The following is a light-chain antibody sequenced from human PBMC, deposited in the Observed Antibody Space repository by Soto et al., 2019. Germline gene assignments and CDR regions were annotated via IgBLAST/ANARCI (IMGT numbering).Light chain of an antibody. J-gene: IGLJ1*01. Sequence: QSALTQPPSASGSPGQSVTISCTGTSSDVGGYKFVSWYQQHPGKAPKILIYEVTQRPSGVPDRFSGSKSGNTASLTVSGLQAEDDADYYCSSYAGSNMGVFGTGTKLTVL. CDR2: EVT. CDR3: SSYAGSNMGV. V-gene: IGLV2-8*01. CDR1: SSDVGGYKF.